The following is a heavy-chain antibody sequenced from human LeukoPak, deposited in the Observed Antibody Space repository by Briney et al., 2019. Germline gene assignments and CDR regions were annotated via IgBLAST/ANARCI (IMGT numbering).Heavy chain of an antibody. V-gene: IGHV3-23*01. CDR1: GFTFSSYA. CDR2: ISGSGGST. J-gene: IGHJ4*02. D-gene: IGHD1-26*01. CDR3: ARVGGGYSYFDY. Sequence: GGSLRLSCAASGFTFSSYAMSWVRQAPGRGLEWVSAISGSGGSTYYADSVKGRFTISRDNSKNTLYLQMNSLRAEDTAVYYCARVGGGYSYFDYWGQGTLVTVSS.